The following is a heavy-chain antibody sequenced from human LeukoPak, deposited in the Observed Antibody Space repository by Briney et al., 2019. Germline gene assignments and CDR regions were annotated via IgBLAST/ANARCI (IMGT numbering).Heavy chain of an antibody. V-gene: IGHV4-39*01. CDR3: ARGLINYGSGSYYKKASYYYYYMDV. CDR1: GGSISSSSYY. D-gene: IGHD3-10*01. J-gene: IGHJ6*03. Sequence: SETLSLTCTVSGGSISSSSYYWGWIRQPPGKGLEWIGSIYYSGSTYYNPSLKSRVTISVDTSKNQFSLKLSSVTAADTAVYYCARGLINYGSGSYYKKASYYYYYMDVWGKGTTVTISS. CDR2: IYYSGST.